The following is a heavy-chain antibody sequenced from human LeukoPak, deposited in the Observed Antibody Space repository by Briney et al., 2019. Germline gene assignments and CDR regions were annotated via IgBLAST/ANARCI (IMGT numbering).Heavy chain of an antibody. D-gene: IGHD6-19*01. J-gene: IGHJ3*01. CDR2: ISDGGTHL. CDR1: GFIFRNYG. CDR3: AKEGTRSHSQWAFDF. Sequence: GSLRLSCAGSGFIFRNYGMHWVRQAPGQGLEWVAVISDGGTHLYYADSVKGRFTISRDNSESTMYLQMNSLRVEDTAVYCCAKEGTRSHSQWAFDFWGQGTMVTVSS. V-gene: IGHV3-30*18.